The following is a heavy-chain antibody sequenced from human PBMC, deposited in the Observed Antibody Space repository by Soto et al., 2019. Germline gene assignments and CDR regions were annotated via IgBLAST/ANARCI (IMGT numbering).Heavy chain of an antibody. J-gene: IGHJ4*02. CDR2: ISATGGST. CDR3: AKDRLAGNFDY. V-gene: IGHV3-23*01. CDR1: GFTFNNYA. Sequence: GGSLRLSCGASGFTFNNYARNWVRQAPGKGLEWVATISATGGSTYYADSVKGRFTISRDNSKNTLYLQMNGLRVEDTAVYYCAKDRLAGNFDYWGQGTQVTVSS.